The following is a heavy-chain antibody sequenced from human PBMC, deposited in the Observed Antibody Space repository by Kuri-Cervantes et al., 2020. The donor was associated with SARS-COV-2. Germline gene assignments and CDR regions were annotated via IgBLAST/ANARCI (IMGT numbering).Heavy chain of an antibody. CDR2: IYYSGST. J-gene: IGHJ4*02. V-gene: IGHV4-59*01. D-gene: IGHD6-19*01. CDR3: ARRSSGWTIDY. Sequence: SETLSLTCTVSGGSISSYYWSWIRQPPGKGLEWIGYIYYSGSTNYNPSLKSRVTISVDTSKNQFSLKLSSVTAADTAVYYRARRSSGWTIDYWGQGTLVTVSS. CDR1: GGSISSYY.